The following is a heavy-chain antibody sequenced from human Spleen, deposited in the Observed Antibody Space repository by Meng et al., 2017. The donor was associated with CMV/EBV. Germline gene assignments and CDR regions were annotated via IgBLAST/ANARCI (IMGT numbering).Heavy chain of an antibody. J-gene: IGHJ3*02. CDR2: ISWNSGSI. CDR3: ARERLYQPLWGDALDI. D-gene: IGHD2-2*01. V-gene: IGHV3-9*01. CDR1: GFTFSSYA. Sequence: GGSLRLSCAASGFTFSSYAMHWVRQAPGKGLEWVSGISWNSGSIGYADSVKGRFTISRDNAKNSVYLQMNSLRAEDTALYFCARERLYQPLWGDALDIWGQGTMVTVSS.